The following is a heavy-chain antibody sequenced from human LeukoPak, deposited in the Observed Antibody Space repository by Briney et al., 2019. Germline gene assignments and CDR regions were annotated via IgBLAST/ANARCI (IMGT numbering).Heavy chain of an antibody. J-gene: IGHJ4*02. D-gene: IGHD2-21*02. Sequence: GGSLRLSCAASGFTFSSYSMNWVRQAPGKGLEWVSSISSSSGYICYADSVKGRFTISRDNAKNSLYLQMNSLRAEDTAVYYCARVGDPWYFDYWGQGTLVTVSS. V-gene: IGHV3-21*01. CDR2: ISSSSGYI. CDR1: GFTFSSYS. CDR3: ARVGDPWYFDY.